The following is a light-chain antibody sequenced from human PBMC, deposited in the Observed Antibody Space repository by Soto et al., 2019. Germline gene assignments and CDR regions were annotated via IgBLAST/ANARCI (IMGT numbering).Light chain of an antibody. V-gene: IGKV3-15*01. Sequence: EIVMTQSPATLSVSPGETVTLSCRASQSVSSNLAWYQQKPGQAPRLLIYAASTRATGIPARFSGSGSGTEFTHAISSLQSEDFAIYYCQQYNNWPPTFTFGQGTKLEIK. J-gene: IGKJ2*01. CDR1: QSVSSN. CDR3: QQYNNWPPTFT. CDR2: AAS.